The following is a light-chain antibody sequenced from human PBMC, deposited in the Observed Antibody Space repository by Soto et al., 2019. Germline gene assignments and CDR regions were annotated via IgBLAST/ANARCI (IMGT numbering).Light chain of an antibody. CDR3: LQDHDDSWT. CDR1: QSISNH. Sequence: DIKMSLSPSSLSASVGDRVIITCRASQSISNHLNWYQQKPGKAPKLLIFAASSLQSGVPSRFSGSRSGPDFTLTISSLQPEDFATYYCLQDHDDSWTFGQRTKADVK. V-gene: IGKV1-39*01. CDR2: AAS. J-gene: IGKJ1*01.